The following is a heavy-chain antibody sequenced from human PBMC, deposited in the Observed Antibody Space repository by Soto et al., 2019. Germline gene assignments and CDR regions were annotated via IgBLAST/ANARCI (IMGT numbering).Heavy chain of an antibody. J-gene: IGHJ4*02. D-gene: IGHD2-21*02. V-gene: IGHV3-7*01. CDR1: GFTFGSYW. CDR2: IKPDGSAT. CDR3: ARAGYCGPGCYYYFDY. Sequence: EVQLVESGGGLVQPGGSLRLSCAVSGFTFGSYWMNWVRLIPGKGLEWVAYIKPDGSATYYVDSVKGRFTISRDNAKNSLYLQMNSLRVDDTSVHYCARAGYCGPGCYYYFDYWGQGTLVTVSS.